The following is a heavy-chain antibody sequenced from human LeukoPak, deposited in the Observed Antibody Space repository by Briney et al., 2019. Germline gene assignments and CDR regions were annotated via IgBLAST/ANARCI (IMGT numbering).Heavy chain of an antibody. CDR3: ARGRANYYFDY. Sequence: GSRTLSCAASGFTFSTNSMNWVRQAPGKGLEWVSYISTSSSTIYDPDPVKGRFTISRDNAKNSLYLQMNSLRDEDTAVYYCARGRANYYFDYWGQRTMAADSS. D-gene: IGHD5-24*01. J-gene: IGHJ4*02. V-gene: IGHV3-48*02. CDR2: ISTSSSTI. CDR1: GFTFSTNS.